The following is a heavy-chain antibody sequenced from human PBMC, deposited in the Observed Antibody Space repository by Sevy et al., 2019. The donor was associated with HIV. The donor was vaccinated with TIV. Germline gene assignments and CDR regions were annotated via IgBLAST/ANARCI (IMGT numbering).Heavy chain of an antibody. V-gene: IGHV6-1*01. CDR3: TIDPVHFL. CDR1: GDSVSSKSFA. CDR2: TYYRSKWYN. D-gene: IGHD6-6*01. Sequence: SQTLSLTCAISGDSVSSKSFAWNWIRQSPSRGLEWLGRTYYRSKWYNDYALSVKSRININADTSKNQFSLQLHSVTPEDTAVYYCTIDPVHFLWGRGTLVTVSS. J-gene: IGHJ4*02.